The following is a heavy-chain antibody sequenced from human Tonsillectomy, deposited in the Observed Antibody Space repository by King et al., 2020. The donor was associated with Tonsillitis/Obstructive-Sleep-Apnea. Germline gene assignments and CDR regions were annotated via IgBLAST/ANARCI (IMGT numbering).Heavy chain of an antibody. D-gene: IGHD6-13*01. Sequence: VQLVESGGGLVQPGGSLRLSCAASGFTFSSYAMRWVRQAPGKGLVWVSSIRGSGGSTYCAVSVKGRFAISRDNSKHTLYPQMNSLKAEDTAVYYCAKDSIAAAGTEDFQHWGQGTLVTVSS. CDR3: AKDSIAAAGTEDFQH. J-gene: IGHJ1*01. V-gene: IGHV3-23*04. CDR2: IRGSGGST. CDR1: GFTFSSYA.